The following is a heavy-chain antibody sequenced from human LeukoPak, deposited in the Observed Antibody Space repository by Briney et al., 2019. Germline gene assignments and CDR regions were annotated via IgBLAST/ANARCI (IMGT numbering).Heavy chain of an antibody. J-gene: IGHJ5*02. D-gene: IGHD2-2*01. CDR1: GGSFCNFY. CDR3: ARGEDIVVVTAAIRHWFDP. V-gene: IGHV4-34*01. CDR2: INHSGRT. Sequence: SETLSHTFAVFGGSFCNFYWSWIRQPPGKGLEWIGEINHSGRTNYNPSLKSRVTISVDTSKNQFSLKLSSVTAADTAVYYCARGEDIVVVTAAIRHWFDPCGQGSLVTVSP.